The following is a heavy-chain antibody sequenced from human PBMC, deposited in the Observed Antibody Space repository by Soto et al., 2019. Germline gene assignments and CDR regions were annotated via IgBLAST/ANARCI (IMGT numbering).Heavy chain of an antibody. D-gene: IGHD1-1*01. CDR3: ARIVNPTGTTWFDS. J-gene: IGHJ5*01. CDR2: IYWDDDK. V-gene: IGHV2-5*08. Sequence: TLSLTCTVSGGSISSGDYYWSWIRQPPGKALEWLALIYWDDDKRYSPSLKSRLTITKDTSKNQVVLTMTNMDPVDTATYYCARIVNPTGTTWFDSWGQGTLVTVSS. CDR1: GGSISSGDYY.